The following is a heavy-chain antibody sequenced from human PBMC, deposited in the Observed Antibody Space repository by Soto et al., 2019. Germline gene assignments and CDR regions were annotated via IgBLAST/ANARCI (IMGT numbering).Heavy chain of an antibody. CDR2: IIPIFGTA. Sequence: QVQLVQSGAEVKKPGSSVKVSCKASGGTFSSYAISWVRQAPGQGLEWMGGIIPIFGTANYAQKFQGRVTITADESTSTAYMELSSLRSEDTAVYYCARDCLDILTGPPPVGGMDVWGQGTTVTVSS. D-gene: IGHD3-9*01. CDR3: ARDCLDILTGPPPVGGMDV. J-gene: IGHJ6*02. CDR1: GGTFSSYA. V-gene: IGHV1-69*12.